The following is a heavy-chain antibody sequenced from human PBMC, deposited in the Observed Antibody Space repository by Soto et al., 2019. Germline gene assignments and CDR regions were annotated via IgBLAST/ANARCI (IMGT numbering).Heavy chain of an antibody. V-gene: IGHV3-23*01. CDR1: GFTFSTNA. Sequence: LRLSFAASGFTFSTNAMSWVRQAPGMGLEFVSLISGSGNTIYYADSVKGRFTISRDNSKNTVSLQMNSLRAEDTAVYYCAKVGYDTYGYYLRSLDYWGQGTLVTVSS. D-gene: IGHD3-3*01. CDR2: ISGSGNTI. J-gene: IGHJ4*02. CDR3: AKVGYDTYGYYLRSLDY.